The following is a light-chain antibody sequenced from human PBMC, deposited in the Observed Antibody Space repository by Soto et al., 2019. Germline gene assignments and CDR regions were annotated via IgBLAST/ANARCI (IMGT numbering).Light chain of an antibody. Sequence: EIVLTQSPGTLSMSPGERATLSCRASQSISTNLAWYQQKPGQAPRLLIYGASTRAPGIPDRFSGSGSGTDFTLTISSLEPEDFAVYYCQQYIYWPWTFGQGTKVAIK. CDR2: GAS. CDR1: QSISTN. CDR3: QQYIYWPWT. V-gene: IGKV3D-15*01. J-gene: IGKJ1*01.